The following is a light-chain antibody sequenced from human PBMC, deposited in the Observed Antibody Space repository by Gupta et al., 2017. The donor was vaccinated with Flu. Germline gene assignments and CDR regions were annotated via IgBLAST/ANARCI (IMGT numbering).Light chain of an antibody. Sequence: QSVLTQPPSASATPGQRVTISCSGSSSNIGSNTVNWYQHLPGTAPKLLVYANSQRPSGVPDRFSSSKSGTSASLAINGLQSEDEADYYCATWDGSLSGPVFGGGTKLTVL. CDR3: ATWDGSLSGPV. CDR1: SSNIGSNT. V-gene: IGLV1-44*01. CDR2: ANS. J-gene: IGLJ2*01.